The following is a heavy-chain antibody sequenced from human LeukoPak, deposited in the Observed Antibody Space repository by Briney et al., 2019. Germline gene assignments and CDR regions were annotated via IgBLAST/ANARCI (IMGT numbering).Heavy chain of an antibody. CDR1: GFTFSSYE. CDR3: ARDMYYDILTGYSPTYFDY. V-gene: IGHV3-48*03. Sequence: AGGSLRLSCAASGFTFSSYEMNWVRQAPGKGLEWVSYISSSGSTIYYADSVKGRFTISRDNAKNSLYLQMNSLRAEDTAVYYCARDMYYDILTGYSPTYFDYWGQGTLVTVSS. CDR2: ISSSGSTI. J-gene: IGHJ4*02. D-gene: IGHD3-9*01.